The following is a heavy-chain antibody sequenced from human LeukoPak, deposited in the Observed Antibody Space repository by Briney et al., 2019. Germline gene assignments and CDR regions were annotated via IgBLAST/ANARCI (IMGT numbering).Heavy chain of an antibody. Sequence: PSETLSLTCTVSGGSLSGFYWSWIRQPPGKGLEWIGYIYHSGSTYYNPSLKSRVTISVDRSKNQFSLKLSSVTAADTAVYYCARAKGGASFDYWGQGTLVTVSS. CDR3: ARAKGGASFDY. J-gene: IGHJ4*02. CDR2: IYHSGST. CDR1: GGSLSGFY. D-gene: IGHD1-26*01. V-gene: IGHV4-59*12.